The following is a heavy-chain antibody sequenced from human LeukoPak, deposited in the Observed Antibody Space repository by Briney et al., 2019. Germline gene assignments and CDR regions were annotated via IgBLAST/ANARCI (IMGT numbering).Heavy chain of an antibody. CDR1: GGXFSGYY. V-gene: IGHV4-34*01. Sequence: SETLSLTCAVYGGXFSGYYCTWIRQPPGKGLEWIGEINHNGSTNYNPSLKSRVTISVDTSKNQFSLKLSSVTAADTAVYYCATASVVGATYVDWGQGTLVTVSS. CDR2: INHNGST. J-gene: IGHJ4*02. D-gene: IGHD1-26*01. CDR3: ATASVVGATYVD.